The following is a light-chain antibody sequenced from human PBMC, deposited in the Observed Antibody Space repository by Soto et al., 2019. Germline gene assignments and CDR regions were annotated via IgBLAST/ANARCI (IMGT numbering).Light chain of an antibody. CDR3: QQRSNWPRT. J-gene: IGKJ1*01. V-gene: IGKV3-11*01. Sequence: EIVLTQSPATLSLSPGERATLSCRASQSVSSYLAWYQQKPGQAPRLLIYDASNRATGIPARFSGSGSGTDFTPTISSLGPEDFAFYYCQQRSNWPRTFGKGTKVEIK. CDR1: QSVSSY. CDR2: DAS.